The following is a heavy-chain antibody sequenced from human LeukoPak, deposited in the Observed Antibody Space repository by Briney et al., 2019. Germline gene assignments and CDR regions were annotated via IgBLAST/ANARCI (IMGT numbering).Heavy chain of an antibody. CDR3: ARDSEAAAGLSFDH. Sequence: ASVKVSCKASGYTFTAYYIHWVRQAPGQGLEWMGWIHSNSGGTNYAQKFQGRVTMTRDTSISTAHMELSSLRSDDTAVYYCARDSEAAAGLSFDHRGQGTLVTVSS. D-gene: IGHD6-13*01. J-gene: IGHJ4*02. CDR1: GYTFTAYY. CDR2: IHSNSGGT. V-gene: IGHV1-2*02.